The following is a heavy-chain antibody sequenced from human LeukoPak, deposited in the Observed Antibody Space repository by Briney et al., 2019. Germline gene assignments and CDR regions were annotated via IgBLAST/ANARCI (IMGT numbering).Heavy chain of an antibody. CDR1: GFTFSSYS. CDR2: ISSSSNTI. J-gene: IGHJ6*03. CDR3: ARGLSPYYYYYMDV. Sequence: GGSLRLSCAASGFTFSSYSMNWVRQAPGKGLEWVSYISSSSNTIHYAESVKGRFTISRDNAKNSLYLQMNSLRAEDTAVYYCARGLSPYYYYYMDVWGKGTTVTVSS. V-gene: IGHV3-48*01.